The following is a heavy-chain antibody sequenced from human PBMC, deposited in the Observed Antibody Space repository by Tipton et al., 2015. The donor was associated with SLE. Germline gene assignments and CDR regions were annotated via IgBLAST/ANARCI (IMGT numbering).Heavy chain of an antibody. CDR1: DDSIDSSPDY. CDR3: ARDSRYTWLHFDT. J-gene: IGHJ4*02. CDR2: ISYSEST. V-gene: IGHV4-61*01. Sequence: GLVKPSETLSLTCSVSDDSIDSSPDYWSWIRQPPGKGLEWIGYISYSESTNYNPSLKGRVTISVDTSKNQFSLNLGSVTAADTAVYYCARDSRYTWLHFDTWGQGTLVTVSS. D-gene: IGHD1-20*01.